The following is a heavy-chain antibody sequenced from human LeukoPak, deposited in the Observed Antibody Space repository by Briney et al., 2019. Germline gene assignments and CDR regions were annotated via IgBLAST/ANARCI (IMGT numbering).Heavy chain of an antibody. Sequence: SETLSLTCAVSGDSIKNGAYTWSWIQQPPGKGLEWIGDIYHSGSTNYNPSLKSRVTLSVDMSKNQFSLNLSSVTAADTAVYWCARQRTVSTTRGFDTWGQGTMVTVSS. V-gene: IGHV4-30-2*01. J-gene: IGHJ3*02. CDR2: IYHSGST. CDR3: ARQRTVSTTRGFDT. D-gene: IGHD5/OR15-5a*01. CDR1: GDSIKNGAYT.